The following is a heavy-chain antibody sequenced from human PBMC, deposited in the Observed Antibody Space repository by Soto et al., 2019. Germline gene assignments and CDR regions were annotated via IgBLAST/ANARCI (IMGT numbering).Heavy chain of an antibody. CDR2: INPSGGST. V-gene: IGHV1-46*01. D-gene: IGHD3-9*01. CDR3: AREAILTGYYYYGMDV. Sequence: QVQLVQSGAEVKKPGASVKVSCKASGYTFTSYYMHWVRQAPGQGLEWMGIINPSGGSTSYAQKFQGRVTMTRDTYTSTVYMELSSLRSEDTAVYYCAREAILTGYYYYGMDVWGQGTTVTASS. CDR1: GYTFTSYY. J-gene: IGHJ6*02.